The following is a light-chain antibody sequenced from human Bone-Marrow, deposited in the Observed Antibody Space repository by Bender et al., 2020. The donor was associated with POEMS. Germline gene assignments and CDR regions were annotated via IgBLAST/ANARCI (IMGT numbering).Light chain of an antibody. CDR3: QVWDTMSDHL. Sequence: SYVLTQPPSVSVAPGQTARISCGGHNIGSQSVHWYQQKPGQAPVLVVYQDSDRPSGIPERFSGSNSGNTATLTISRVEAGDEADYYCQVWDTMSDHLFGGGTKLTVL. V-gene: IGLV3-21*02. CDR1: NIGSQS. CDR2: QDS. J-gene: IGLJ2*01.